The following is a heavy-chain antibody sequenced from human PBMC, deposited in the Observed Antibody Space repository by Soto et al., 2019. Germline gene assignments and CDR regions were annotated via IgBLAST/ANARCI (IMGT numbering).Heavy chain of an antibody. Sequence: EVQLLESGGGLVQPGGSLRLSCADSGFTFSTYAMSWVRQAPGKGLEWVSTIGESGTNTYYADSVKGRFTISRDNSKNTLYLQMISLRAEDTALYYCAKWYSGSPPYFLHWGQGTLVTVSS. D-gene: IGHD1-26*01. V-gene: IGHV3-23*01. J-gene: IGHJ1*01. CDR3: AKWYSGSPPYFLH. CDR1: GFTFSTYA. CDR2: IGESGTNT.